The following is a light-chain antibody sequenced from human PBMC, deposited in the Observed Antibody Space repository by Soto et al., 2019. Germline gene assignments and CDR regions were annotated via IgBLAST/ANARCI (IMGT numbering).Light chain of an antibody. CDR1: QDITSY. Sequence: ILLTQSPSSLSASMGDRVTITCRTSQDITSYLVWFQQKPGKVPERLIYGATNLQSGVPSRFSGSGSGTEFSLTISSLQPHDSATYYCQQYNIGWTFGQGTKVDIK. CDR2: GAT. J-gene: IGKJ1*01. V-gene: IGKV1-16*01. CDR3: QQYNIGWT.